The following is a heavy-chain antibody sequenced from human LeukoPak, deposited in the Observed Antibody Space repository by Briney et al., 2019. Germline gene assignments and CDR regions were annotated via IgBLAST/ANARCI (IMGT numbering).Heavy chain of an antibody. CDR3: ARDSYSSSWYRPYFDY. J-gene: IGHJ4*02. CDR1: GGTFSSYA. Sequence: SSVKVSCKASGGTFSSYAISWVRQAPGQGLEWMGRIIPIFGTANYAQKFQGRVTITTDESTSTAYMELSSLRSEDTAVYYCARDSYSSSWYRPYFDYWGQGTLVTVSS. D-gene: IGHD6-13*01. V-gene: IGHV1-69*05. CDR2: IIPIFGTA.